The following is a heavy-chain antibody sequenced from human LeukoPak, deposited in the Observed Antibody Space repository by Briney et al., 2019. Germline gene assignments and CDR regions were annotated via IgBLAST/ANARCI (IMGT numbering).Heavy chain of an antibody. Sequence: PGGSLRLSCAASGFTFSSYAMSWVRQAPGKGLEWVSAISGSGGSTYYADSVKGRFTISRDNSKNTLYLQMNSLRAEDTAVYYCAKGVAARPYYYYGMDVWGPGTTVTVSS. CDR2: ISGSGGST. V-gene: IGHV3-23*01. CDR1: GFTFSSYA. D-gene: IGHD6-6*01. CDR3: AKGVAARPYYYYGMDV. J-gene: IGHJ6*02.